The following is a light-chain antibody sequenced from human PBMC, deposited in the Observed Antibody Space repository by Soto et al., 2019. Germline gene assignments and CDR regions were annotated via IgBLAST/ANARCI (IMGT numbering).Light chain of an antibody. CDR3: QQYYSTPYT. CDR1: QSVLYNSNNKNY. V-gene: IGKV4-1*01. Sequence: DIVMTQSPDSLAVSLGERATINCKSSQSVLYNSNNKNYLSWYQQKPGQPPKLLISWASTRESGVPDRFSGSGSGKDFTLTISRLRAEDVAVYYCQQYYSTPYTFGQGTKLEIK. J-gene: IGKJ2*01. CDR2: WAS.